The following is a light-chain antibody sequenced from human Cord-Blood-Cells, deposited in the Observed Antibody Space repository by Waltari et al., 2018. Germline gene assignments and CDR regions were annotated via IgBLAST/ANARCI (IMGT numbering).Light chain of an antibody. CDR3: QAWDSSTAGV. V-gene: IGLV3-1*01. CDR1: KLGDKY. J-gene: IGLJ2*01. CDR2: QDS. Sequence: ELTQPPSVSVSPGQTASITCSGDKLGDKYACWYQQKPGQSPVLVIYQDSKRPSGIPERFSGSNSGNTATLTISGTQAMDEADYYCQAWDSSTAGVFGGGTKLTVL.